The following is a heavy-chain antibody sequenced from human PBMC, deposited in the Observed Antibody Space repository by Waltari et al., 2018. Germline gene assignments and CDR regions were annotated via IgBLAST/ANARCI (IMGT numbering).Heavy chain of an antibody. CDR3: AKDLYY. J-gene: IGHJ4*02. CDR1: GFHFSGYG. Sequence: QVQLVESGGGVVQPGRSLGLSCAASGFHFSGYGMHWVRQAPGKGLEWVAVISYDGSNKYYADSVKGRFTISRDNSKNTLYLQMNSLRAEDTAVYYCAKDLYYWGQGTLVTVSS. CDR2: ISYDGSNK. V-gene: IGHV3-30*18.